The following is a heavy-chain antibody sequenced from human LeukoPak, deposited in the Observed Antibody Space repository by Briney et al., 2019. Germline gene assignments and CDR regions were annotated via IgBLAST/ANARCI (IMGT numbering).Heavy chain of an antibody. Sequence: GGSLRLSCAASGFTFSNHGMNWVRQAPGKGLEWVSYISSRATAIYYADSVKGRFTISRDNAKNSLYLQMNSLRAEDTAVYYCARDFGRYFFDYWGQGTLVTVSS. CDR1: GFTFSNHG. D-gene: IGHD3-10*01. CDR3: ARDFGRYFFDY. J-gene: IGHJ4*02. CDR2: ISSRATAI. V-gene: IGHV3-48*04.